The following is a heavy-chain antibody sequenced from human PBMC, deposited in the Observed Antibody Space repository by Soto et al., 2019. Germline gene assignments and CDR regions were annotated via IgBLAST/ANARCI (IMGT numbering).Heavy chain of an antibody. CDR3: AGDLGPAAFVTGTKRPNQYYYYYMDV. CDR1: GGSISSYY. D-gene: IGHD1-7*01. V-gene: IGHV4-59*01. CDR2: IYYSGST. J-gene: IGHJ6*03. Sequence: PLETLSLTCTVSGGSISSYYWSWIRQPPGKGLEWIGYIYYSGSTNYNPSLKSRVTISVDTSKNQFSLKLSSVTAADTAVYYCAGDLGPAAFVTGTKRPNQYYYYYMDVWGKGTTVTVSS.